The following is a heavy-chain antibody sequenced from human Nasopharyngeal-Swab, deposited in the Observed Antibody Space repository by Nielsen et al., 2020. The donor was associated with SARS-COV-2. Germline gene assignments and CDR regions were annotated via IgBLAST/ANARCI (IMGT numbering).Heavy chain of an antibody. CDR1: GFTFSSYW. V-gene: IGHV3-7*01. Sequence: GESLKISCAASGFTFSSYWMSWVRQAPGKGLEWVANIKQNGIEKYYVDSVKGRFTISRDNAKKSLYLQMNSLRAEDTAVYYCATNWDYRFDYWGQGTLVTVSS. J-gene: IGHJ4*02. CDR3: ATNWDYRFDY. CDR2: IKQNGIEK. D-gene: IGHD1-7*01.